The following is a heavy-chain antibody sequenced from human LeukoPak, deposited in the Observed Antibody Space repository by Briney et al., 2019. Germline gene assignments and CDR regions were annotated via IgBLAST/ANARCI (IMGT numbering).Heavy chain of an antibody. V-gene: IGHV3-7*01. J-gene: IGHJ4*02. CDR1: RFSFSTNW. CDR2: IRGDGSAK. CDR3: ASSHDSSGND. Sequence: GGSLRLSCAASRFSFSTNWMAWVRQAPEKGLEWVGNIRGDGSAKFYGGSVKGRFTISRDNSQNTLYLQMDSLRPEDTAVYYCASSHDSSGNDWGQGTLVTVSS. D-gene: IGHD3-22*01.